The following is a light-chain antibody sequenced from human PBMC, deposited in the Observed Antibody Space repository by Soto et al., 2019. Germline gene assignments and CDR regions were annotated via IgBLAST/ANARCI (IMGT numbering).Light chain of an antibody. CDR1: QSVNSN. J-gene: IGKJ1*01. V-gene: IGKV3-15*01. CDR3: QQYNNWPRT. Sequence: EFGITQSPDTLSVSQGERATLSCRASQSVNSNLAWYQQKLGQAPRLLIYGASTRATDIPPRFSGSGSGTEFTLTISSLQSEDFAIYYCQQYNNWPRTFGQGTKVDI. CDR2: GAS.